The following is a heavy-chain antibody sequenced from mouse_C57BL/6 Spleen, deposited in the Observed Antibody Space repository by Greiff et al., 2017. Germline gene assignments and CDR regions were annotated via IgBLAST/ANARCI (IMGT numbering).Heavy chain of an antibody. Sequence: QVQLQQSGAELVRPGASLTLSSKASGYTFTDNEMHWVKKTPVHGLEWIGAFDPETGGTAYNQKFKGKAILTADKSSGTSYMELRSLTSEISAVYSCTKMCSGHPFAYWGRGTTLTVSS. J-gene: IGHJ2*01. CDR1: GYTFTDNE. CDR3: TKMCSGHPFAY. CDR2: FDPETGGT. V-gene: IGHV1-15*01.